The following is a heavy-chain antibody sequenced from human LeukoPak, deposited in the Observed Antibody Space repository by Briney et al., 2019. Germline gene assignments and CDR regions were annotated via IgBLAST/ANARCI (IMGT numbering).Heavy chain of an antibody. J-gene: IGHJ5*02. CDR2: INQTGKTNYNPSLT. CDR1: GGSFSGFS. V-gene: IGHV4-34*01. CDR3: AHTARMYSSAFS. D-gene: IGHD6-6*01. Sequence: SETLSLTCAVDGGSFSGFSWTWIRQTPGKGLEWIGEINQTGKTNYNPSLTDYNPSLKRRVTISVDTSKNQFSLRLNSVTAADTAVYYCAHTARMYSSAFSWGQGTLVTVSS.